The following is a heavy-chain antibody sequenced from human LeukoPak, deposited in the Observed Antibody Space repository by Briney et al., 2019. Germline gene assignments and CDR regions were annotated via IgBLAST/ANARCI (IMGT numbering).Heavy chain of an antibody. CDR1: GYTFTSYY. Sequence: ASVKVSCRASGYTFTSYYMHWVRQAPGQGLEWMGIINPSGGSTRYAQKFQGRVTMTRDMSTSTVYMELSSLRSEDTAVYYCARDFAGYSSGWFPFYYYYYMDVWGKGTTVTVSS. J-gene: IGHJ6*03. CDR2: INPSGGST. CDR3: ARDFAGYSSGWFPFYYYYYMDV. V-gene: IGHV1-46*01. D-gene: IGHD6-19*01.